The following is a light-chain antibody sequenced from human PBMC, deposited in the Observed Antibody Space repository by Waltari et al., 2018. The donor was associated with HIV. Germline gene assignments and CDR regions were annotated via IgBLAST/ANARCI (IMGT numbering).Light chain of an antibody. Sequence: QSSLPQPPPASGPPGHSVTISCAATSSDVDAYNYVTWYQQHPGNAPNLIIYEVTMPPAGVAGCFAGSTCSTAALLTICVLQADDEADYYCMSYAGSNTVVFGGGSDLTVL. J-gene: IGLJ2*01. CDR2: EVT. V-gene: IGLV2-8*01. CDR3: MSYAGSNTVV. CDR1: SSDVDAYNY.